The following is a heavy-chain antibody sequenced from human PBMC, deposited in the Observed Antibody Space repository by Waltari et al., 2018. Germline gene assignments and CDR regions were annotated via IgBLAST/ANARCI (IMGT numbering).Heavy chain of an antibody. Sequence: QVQLVQSGPEVKKPGSSVKVSCKASGCTFSSYALSWVRQAPGQGLEWMGGIIPIFGTANYAQKFQGRVTITADESTSTAYMELSSLRSEDTAVYYCARDPPRIAAAGTGGMDVWGQGTTVTVSS. J-gene: IGHJ6*02. D-gene: IGHD6-13*01. CDR3: ARDPPRIAAAGTGGMDV. CDR1: GCTFSSYA. CDR2: IIPIFGTA. V-gene: IGHV1-69*12.